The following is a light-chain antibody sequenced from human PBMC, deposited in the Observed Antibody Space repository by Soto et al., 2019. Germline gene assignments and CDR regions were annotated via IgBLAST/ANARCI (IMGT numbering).Light chain of an antibody. CDR1: QSVSSN. V-gene: IGKV3-15*01. J-gene: IGKJ3*01. CDR3: QQYNNWPLT. CDR2: GAS. Sequence: EIVMTQSPATLSVSPGERATLSCRASQSVSSNLAWYQQKPGQAPRLLIYGASTRATGIPARFSGSGSGTEFTLTISGLQSEDFAVYYCQQYNNWPLTFGPGTNVDIK.